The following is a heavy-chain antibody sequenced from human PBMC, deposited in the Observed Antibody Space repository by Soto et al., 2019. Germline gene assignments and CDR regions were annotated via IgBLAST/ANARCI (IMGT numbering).Heavy chain of an antibody. Sequence: SETLSLTCTVSGGSISSGGYYWSWIRQHPGKGLEWIGYIYYSGSTYYNPSLKSRVTISVDTSKNQFSLKLSSVTAADTAVYYCARETSAAWPYYLDYWGQGTLVTVSS. D-gene: IGHD3-10*01. CDR1: GGSISSGGYY. CDR2: IYYSGST. CDR3: ARETSAAWPYYLDY. J-gene: IGHJ4*02. V-gene: IGHV4-31*03.